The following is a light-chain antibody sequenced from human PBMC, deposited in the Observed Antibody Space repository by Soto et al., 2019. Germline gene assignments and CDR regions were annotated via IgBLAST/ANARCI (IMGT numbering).Light chain of an antibody. V-gene: IGKV4-1*01. Sequence: DIVMTQSPDSLAVSLGERATINCKSSQSVLFSPSDKNYLAWYQQKPGQPPKLLIYWASTRESGVPDRFSGSGSGTDFTLTISSLQAEDVAVYYCQQYYSTPQTFGQGTKVEIK. CDR2: WAS. CDR1: QSVLFSPSDKNY. J-gene: IGKJ1*01. CDR3: QQYYSTPQT.